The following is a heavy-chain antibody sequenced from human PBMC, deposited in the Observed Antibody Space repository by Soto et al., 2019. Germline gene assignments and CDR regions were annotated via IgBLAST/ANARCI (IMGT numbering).Heavy chain of an antibody. V-gene: IGHV5-10-1*01. CDR1: GYSFTSYW. D-gene: IGHD5-12*01. CDR3: AGVKDSGYVLDYYYGRDF. Sequence: GESLKISCKGSGYSFTSYWISWVRQMPGKGLEWMGRIDPSDSYTNYSPSFQGHVTISADKSISTAYLQWSSLKASDTAMYYCAGVKDSGYVLDYYYGRDFGAKGPRSPSP. J-gene: IGHJ6*02. CDR2: IDPSDSYT.